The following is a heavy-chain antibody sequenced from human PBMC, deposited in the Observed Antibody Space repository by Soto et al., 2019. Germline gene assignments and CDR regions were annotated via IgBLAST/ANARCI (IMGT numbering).Heavy chain of an antibody. Sequence: GGFLRLSCAASGFTFSSYAMSWVRQAPGKGLEWVSAISGSGGSTYYADSVKGRFTISRDNSKNTLYLQMNSLRAEDTAVYYCAKVPPKTKYSNYVPPGMDVWGQGTTVTVSS. CDR3: AKVPPKTKYSNYVPPGMDV. CDR2: ISGSGGST. V-gene: IGHV3-23*01. CDR1: GFTFSSYA. J-gene: IGHJ6*02. D-gene: IGHD4-4*01.